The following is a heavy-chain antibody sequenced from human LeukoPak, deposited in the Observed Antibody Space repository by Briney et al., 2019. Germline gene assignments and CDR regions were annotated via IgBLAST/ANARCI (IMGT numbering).Heavy chain of an antibody. CDR1: GFTFDDCA. Sequence: PGRSLRLSCAASGFTFDDCAMHWVRQAPGKGLEWVSGISWNSGSIGYADSVKGRFTISRDNAKNSLYLQMNSLRAEDMALYYCAVSPNAVAGTPYGAFDIWGQGTMVTVSS. D-gene: IGHD6-19*01. V-gene: IGHV3-9*03. J-gene: IGHJ3*02. CDR2: ISWNSGSI. CDR3: AVSPNAVAGTPYGAFDI.